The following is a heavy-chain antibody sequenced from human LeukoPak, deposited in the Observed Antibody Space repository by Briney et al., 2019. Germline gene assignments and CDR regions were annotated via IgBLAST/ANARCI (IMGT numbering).Heavy chain of an antibody. J-gene: IGHJ4*02. V-gene: IGHV4-59*12. D-gene: IGHD5-18*01. CDR2: IYYNGST. CDR3: ARARSIQLWSRRLFDY. Sequence: SETLSLTCTVSGGSISSYYWSWIRQPPGKGLEWIGYIYYNGSTNYNPSLKSRVTISVDTSKNQFSLKLSSVTAADTAVYYCARARSIQLWSRRLFDYWGQGTLVTVSS. CDR1: GGSISSYY.